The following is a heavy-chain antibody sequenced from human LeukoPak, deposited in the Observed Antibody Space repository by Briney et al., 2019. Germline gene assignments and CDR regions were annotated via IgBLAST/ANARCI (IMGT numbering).Heavy chain of an antibody. Sequence: PGGSLRLSCAASGFTFSDYYMSWIRQAPGKGLEWVSSISSSSSYIYYADSVKGRFTISRDNSKNTLYLQMNSLRAEDTAVYYCAKSSTSCTKCFDYWGQGTLVTVSS. CDR3: AKSSTSCTKCFDY. CDR1: GFTFSDYY. D-gene: IGHD2-2*01. V-gene: IGHV3-11*06. J-gene: IGHJ4*02. CDR2: ISSSSSYI.